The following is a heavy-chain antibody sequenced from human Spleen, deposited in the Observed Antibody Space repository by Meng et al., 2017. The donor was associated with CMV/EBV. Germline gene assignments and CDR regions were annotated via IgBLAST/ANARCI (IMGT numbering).Heavy chain of an antibody. CDR1: GGSINTSLW. CDR3: ARSPGFYSLDY. J-gene: IGHJ4*02. Sequence: LTCIVSGGSINTSLWWSWVRQPPGKGLEWIGEVSHTGSTLYTPSLKSRVTISVDKAKNHFSLRLTSVTAADTGVYFCARSPGFYSLDYWGLGTLVTVSS. D-gene: IGHD2-15*01. V-gene: IGHV4-4*01. CDR2: VSHTGST.